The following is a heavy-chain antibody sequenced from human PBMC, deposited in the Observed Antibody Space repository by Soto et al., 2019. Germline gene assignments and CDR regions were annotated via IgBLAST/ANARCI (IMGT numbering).Heavy chain of an antibody. V-gene: IGHV3-30*18. CDR2: ISYDGSNK. CDR3: AKIRYDFWSGYLVSSSDY. J-gene: IGHJ4*02. CDR1: GFTFSSYG. Sequence: PGGSLRLSCAASGFTFSSYGMHWVRQAPGKGLEWVAVISYDGSNKYYADSVKGRFTISRDNSKNTLYLQMNSLRAEDTAVYYCAKIRYDFWSGYLVSSSDYWGQGTLVTVS. D-gene: IGHD3-3*01.